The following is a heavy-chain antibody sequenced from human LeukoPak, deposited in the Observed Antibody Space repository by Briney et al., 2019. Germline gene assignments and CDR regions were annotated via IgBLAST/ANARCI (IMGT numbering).Heavy chain of an antibody. V-gene: IGHV3-7*01. J-gene: IGHJ5*02. Sequence: QPGGSLRLSCAASGFTFSSYEMNWVRQAPGKGLEWVANIKQDGSEKYYVDSVKGRFTISRDNAKNSLYLQMNSLRAEDTAVYYCARDLPEGWFDPWGQGTLVIVSS. CDR1: GFTFSSYE. CDR2: IKQDGSEK. CDR3: ARDLPEGWFDP.